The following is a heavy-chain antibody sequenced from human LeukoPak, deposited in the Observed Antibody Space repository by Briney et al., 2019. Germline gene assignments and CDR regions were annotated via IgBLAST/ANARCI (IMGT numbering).Heavy chain of an antibody. Sequence: SETLSLTCAVYGGSFSGYYWSWIRQPPGKGLEWIGEINHSGSTNYNPSLKSRVTISVDTSKDQFSLKLSSVTAADTAVYYCARGRRATLNDAFDIWGQGTMVTVSS. CDR2: INHSGST. CDR3: ARGRRATLNDAFDI. V-gene: IGHV4-34*01. D-gene: IGHD3-10*01. CDR1: GGSFSGYY. J-gene: IGHJ3*02.